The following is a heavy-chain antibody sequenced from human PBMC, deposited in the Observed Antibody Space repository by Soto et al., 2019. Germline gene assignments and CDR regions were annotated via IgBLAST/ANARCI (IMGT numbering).Heavy chain of an antibody. Sequence: PGGSLRLSCAASGLIFSDYHMDWVRQAPGKGLVWVSRINTDGSVAMYVDSVKGRFTISRDNSKNTLYLQMNSLRAEDTAVYYCAKESSSWFQDAFDIWGQGTMVTVSS. V-gene: IGHV3-74*03. D-gene: IGHD6-13*01. CDR2: INTDGSVA. CDR1: GLIFSDYH. CDR3: AKESSSWFQDAFDI. J-gene: IGHJ3*02.